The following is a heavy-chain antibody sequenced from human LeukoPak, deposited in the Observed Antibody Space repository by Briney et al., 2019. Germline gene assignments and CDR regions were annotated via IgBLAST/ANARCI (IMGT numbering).Heavy chain of an antibody. J-gene: IGHJ6*02. CDR3: ARYQGGGWDV. Sequence: GGSLRLSCTASGFTVSGTLMDWVRQAPGKGLEWVSVIYDDDRTVYTDSVKGRFTISRDNAKNSLYLQMNSLRAEDTAVYYCARYQGGGWDVWGQGTTVTVSS. D-gene: IGHD6-25*01. CDR1: GFTVSGTL. CDR2: IYDDDRT. V-gene: IGHV3-66*01.